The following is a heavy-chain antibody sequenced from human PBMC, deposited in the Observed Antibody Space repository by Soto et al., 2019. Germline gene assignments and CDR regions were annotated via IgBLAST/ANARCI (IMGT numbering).Heavy chain of an antibody. V-gene: IGHV3-30-3*01. D-gene: IGHD3-10*01. CDR3: ARDRDSPRCGELRTICDGMDV. CDR1: GFTFSSYA. Sequence: GGSLRLSCAASGFTFSSYAMHWVRQAPGKGLERVAVISYDGSNKYYADSVKGRFTISRDNSKNTLYLQMNSLRAEDTAVYYCARDRDSPRCGELRTICDGMDVWGQETTVTSP. J-gene: IGHJ6*02. CDR2: ISYDGSNK.